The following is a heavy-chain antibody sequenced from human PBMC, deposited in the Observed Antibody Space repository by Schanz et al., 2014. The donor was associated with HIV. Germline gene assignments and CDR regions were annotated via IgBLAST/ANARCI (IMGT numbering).Heavy chain of an antibody. J-gene: IGHJ3*02. CDR3: ARSPDWAGTDAFEI. CDR2: IWYDGSYK. Sequence: VQLVESGGGLVQPGRSLRLSCAASGFTFSSYWMTWVRQAPGKGLEWAAVIWYDGSYKYYADSVKGRFTISRDNPKNTLYLQMNSLRAEDTAIYYCARSPDWAGTDAFEIWGQGTMVTVSS. V-gene: IGHV3-33*08. D-gene: IGHD6-19*01. CDR1: GFTFSSYW.